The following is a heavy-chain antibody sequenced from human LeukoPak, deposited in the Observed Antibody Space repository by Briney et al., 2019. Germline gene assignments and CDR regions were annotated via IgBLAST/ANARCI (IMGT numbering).Heavy chain of an antibody. J-gene: IGHJ5*02. V-gene: IGHV1-2*04. Sequence: GASVKVSCKASGYTFTGYYMHWVRQAPGQGLEWMGWINPNSGGTSYAQKFQGWVTMTRDTSISTAYMELSRLRSDDTAVYYCAREVSSTTVTTNWFDPWGQGTLVTVSS. CDR1: GYTFTGYY. D-gene: IGHD4-17*01. CDR3: AREVSSTTVTTNWFDP. CDR2: INPNSGGT.